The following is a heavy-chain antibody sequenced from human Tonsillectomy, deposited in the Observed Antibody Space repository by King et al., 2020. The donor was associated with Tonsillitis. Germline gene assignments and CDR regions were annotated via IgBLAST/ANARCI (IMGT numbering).Heavy chain of an antibody. V-gene: IGHV1-69*01. J-gene: IGHJ4*02. CDR3: ARVRLYCSGGSCYSFHY. CDR1: GGTFSSYA. CDR2: IIPIFGTA. Sequence: VQLVESGAEVKKPGSSVKVSCKASGGTFSSYAISWVRQAPGQGLEWMGGIIPIFGTANYAQKFQGRVTITADESTSTAYMELSSLRSEDTAVYYCARVRLYCSGGSCYSFHYWGQGTLVTVSS. D-gene: IGHD2-15*01.